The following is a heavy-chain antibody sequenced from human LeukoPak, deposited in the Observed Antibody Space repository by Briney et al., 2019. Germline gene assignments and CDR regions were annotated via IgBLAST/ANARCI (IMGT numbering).Heavy chain of an antibody. V-gene: IGHV4-34*01. CDR3: ARDLYDSSGSSFDY. Sequence: SETLSLTCAVYGGSFSGYYWSWIRQPPGKGLEWIGEINHSGSTNYNPSLKSRVTISVDRPKNQFSLKLKSVTAADTAVYYCARDLYDSSGSSFDYWGQGTLVTVSS. J-gene: IGHJ4*02. D-gene: IGHD3-22*01. CDR1: GGSFSGYY. CDR2: INHSGST.